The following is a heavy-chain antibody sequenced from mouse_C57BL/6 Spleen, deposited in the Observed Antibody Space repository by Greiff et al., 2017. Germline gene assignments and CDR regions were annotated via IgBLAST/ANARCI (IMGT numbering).Heavy chain of an antibody. CDR1: GFTFSSYA. CDR3: AREGENYGPRNFDY. D-gene: IGHD1-1*02. J-gene: IGHJ2*01. CDR2: ISDGGSYT. V-gene: IGHV5-4*01. Sequence: EVMLVESGGGLVKPGGSLKLSCAASGFTFSSYALSWVRRTPEKRLEWVATISDGGSYTYYPDNVKGRFTISRDNAKNNLYLQMSHLKSEDTAMYYCAREGENYGPRNFDYWGQGTTLTVSS.